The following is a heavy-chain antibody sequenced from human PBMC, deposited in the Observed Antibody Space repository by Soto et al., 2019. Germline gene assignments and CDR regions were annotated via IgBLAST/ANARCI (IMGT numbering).Heavy chain of an antibody. D-gene: IGHD2-2*01. CDR1: GFIFNNYA. CDR2: ITGSGSDT. J-gene: IGHJ4*02. CDR3: AKLGSSSWSPHYYFDY. V-gene: IGHV3-23*01. Sequence: EVQLLESGGCLVQPGGSLRLSCAASGFIFNNYAMGWVRQAPGKGLEWVSAITGSGSDTYYLDSVKGRFTISRDNSKNTLYLQMNSLRAEDTAIYYCAKLGSSSWSPHYYFDYWGQGTLVTVSS.